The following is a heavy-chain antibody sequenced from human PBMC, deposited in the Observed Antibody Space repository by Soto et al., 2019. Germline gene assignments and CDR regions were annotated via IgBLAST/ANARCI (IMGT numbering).Heavy chain of an antibody. CDR3: AKEEDVPAAMFGRFDY. V-gene: IGHV3-23*01. CDR1: GFTFSSYA. Sequence: GGSLRLSCAASGFTFSSYAMSWVRQAPGKGLEWVSAISGSGGSTYYADSVKGRFTISRDNSKNTLYLQMNSLRAEDTAVYYCAKEEDVPAAMFGRFDYWGQGTLVTVSS. J-gene: IGHJ4*02. D-gene: IGHD2-2*01. CDR2: ISGSGGST.